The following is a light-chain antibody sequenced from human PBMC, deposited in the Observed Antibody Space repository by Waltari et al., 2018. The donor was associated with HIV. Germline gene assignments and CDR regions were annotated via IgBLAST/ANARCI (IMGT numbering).Light chain of an antibody. CDR2: EDD. CDR3: QSYDSKVV. Sequence: NFMLTQPHSVSESPGKTVTISCTRSSGSIGSSFVQWYQKRPGSSPTTVIFEDDQRPSGVPDRFSGSIDSSSNSASLTISGLETEDEADYYCQSYDSKVVVGGGTRLTVL. CDR1: SGSIGSSF. J-gene: IGLJ3*02. V-gene: IGLV6-57*01.